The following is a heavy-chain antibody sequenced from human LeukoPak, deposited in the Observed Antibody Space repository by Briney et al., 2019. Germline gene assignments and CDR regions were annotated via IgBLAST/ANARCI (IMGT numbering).Heavy chain of an antibody. J-gene: IGHJ5*02. CDR3: ARRIDFWSGYYALENWFDP. CDR2: INHSGST. Sequence: SSETLSLTCAVYGGSFSGYYWSWIRQPPGKGLEWIGEINHSGSTNYNPSLKSRVTISVDTSKNQFSLKLSSVTAADTAVYYCARRIDFWSGYYALENWFDPWGQGTLVTVSS. V-gene: IGHV4-34*01. D-gene: IGHD3-3*01. CDR1: GGSFSGYY.